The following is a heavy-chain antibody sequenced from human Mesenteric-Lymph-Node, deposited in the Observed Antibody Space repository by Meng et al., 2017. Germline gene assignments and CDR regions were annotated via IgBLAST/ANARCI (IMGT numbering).Heavy chain of an antibody. CDR3: ARDWGDVRGGFDF. V-gene: IGHV6-1*01. CDR2: TYYRSKYYN. J-gene: IGHJ4*02. D-gene: IGHD3-10*02. Sequence: HPLQFGTGLCKPPQTPAPPCPISGARCSSNSAAWNWIRQSPSRGLEWLGRTYYRSKYYNDYALSVKSRITINPDTSKNQFSLQLNSVTPEDTAIYYCARDWGDVRGGFDFWGQGTLVTVSS. CDR1: GARCSSNSAA.